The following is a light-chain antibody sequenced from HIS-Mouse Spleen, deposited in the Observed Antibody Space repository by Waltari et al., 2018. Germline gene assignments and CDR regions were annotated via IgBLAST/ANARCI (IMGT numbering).Light chain of an antibody. J-gene: IGKJ4*01. CDR1: QSVSSSY. V-gene: IGKV3-20*01. CDR3: QQYGSSPPALT. CDR2: GAS. Sequence: ELVLTQSPGTLSLSPGESATLSCRASQSVSSSYVAWYQQKPGQAPRLLIYGASSRATGIPDRFSGSGSGTDFTLTISRLEPEDFAVYYCQQYGSSPPALTFGGGTKVEIK.